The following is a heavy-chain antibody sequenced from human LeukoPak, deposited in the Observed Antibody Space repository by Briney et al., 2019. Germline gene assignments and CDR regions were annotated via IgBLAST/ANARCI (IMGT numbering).Heavy chain of an antibody. CDR3: ARDRRGWDIHDY. CDR2: ISSSSSYI. D-gene: IGHD2-15*01. V-gene: IGHV3-21*01. Sequence: GGSLRLSCAASGFTFSSYSMNGVRQAPGKGLEWVSSISSSSSYIYYADSVKGRFTISRDNAKNSLYLQMNSLRAEDTAVYYCARDRRGWDIHDYWGQGTLVTVSS. CDR1: GFTFSSYS. J-gene: IGHJ4*02.